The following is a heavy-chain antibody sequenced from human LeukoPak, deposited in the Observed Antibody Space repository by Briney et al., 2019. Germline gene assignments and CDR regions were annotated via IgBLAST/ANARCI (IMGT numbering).Heavy chain of an antibody. Sequence: GASVKVSCKASGYTFTSYDINWVRQATGQGLEWMGWMNPNSGNTGYAQKFQGRVTMTRNTSISTAYMELSSLRSEDTAVYYCARLGGYQLLYRFGCWYFDLWGRGTLVTVSS. CDR1: GYTFTSYD. D-gene: IGHD2-2*02. J-gene: IGHJ2*01. V-gene: IGHV1-8*01. CDR2: MNPNSGNT. CDR3: ARLGGYQLLYRFGCWYFDL.